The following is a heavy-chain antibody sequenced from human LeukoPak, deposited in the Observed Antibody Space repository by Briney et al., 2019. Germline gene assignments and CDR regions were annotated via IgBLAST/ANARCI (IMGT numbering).Heavy chain of an antibody. CDR2: IYHSGST. J-gene: IGHJ6*03. D-gene: IGHD3-3*01. V-gene: IGHV4-30-2*01. CDR3: ARGLDFWSGQPPYYMDV. CDR1: GGSISSGGYS. Sequence: PSQTLSLTCAVSGGSISSGGYSWSWIRQPPGKGLEWIGYIYHSGSTYYNPSLKSRVTISVDRSMNQFSLKLSTVTAADTAVYYCARGLDFWSGQPPYYMDVWGKGTTVTVSS.